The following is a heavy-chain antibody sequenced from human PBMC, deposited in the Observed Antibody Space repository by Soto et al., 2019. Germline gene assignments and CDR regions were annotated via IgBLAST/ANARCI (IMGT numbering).Heavy chain of an antibody. CDR3: ARDRNDIGYYYYGMDV. J-gene: IGHJ6*02. V-gene: IGHV4-59*01. Sequence: SETLSLTCTVSGGSISSYYWSWIRQPPGKGLEWIGNIYYTGSTSYNPSLKSRVTISVDTSKNQFSLKLSSVTAADTAVYYCARDRNDIGYYYYGMDVWGQGTTVTVSS. D-gene: IGHD3-9*01. CDR2: IYYTGST. CDR1: GGSISSYY.